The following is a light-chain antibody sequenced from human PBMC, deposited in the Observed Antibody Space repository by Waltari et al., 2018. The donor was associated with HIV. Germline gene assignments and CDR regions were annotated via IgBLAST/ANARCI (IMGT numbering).Light chain of an antibody. CDR3: AAWDDSLNGFYV. V-gene: IGLV1-44*01. CDR1: SSNIGSNT. J-gene: IGLJ1*01. CDR2: GNN. Sequence: QSVLTQPPSASGTPGQRVTISCSGSSSNIGSNTVNWYQQLPGTAPKLLIFGNNQRPAGVPVRFSGSKSGTSASLAMSGLQSEDEADYYCAAWDDSLNGFYVFGTGTKVTVL.